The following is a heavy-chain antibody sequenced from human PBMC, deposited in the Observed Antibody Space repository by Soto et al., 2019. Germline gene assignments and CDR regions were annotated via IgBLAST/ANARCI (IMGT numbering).Heavy chain of an antibody. D-gene: IGHD3-22*01. CDR3: ARDVITYDYDSSGYSYFDY. CDR2: ITSSSNTI. J-gene: IGHJ4*02. Sequence: GGSLRLSCAASGFTFSSYSMNWVRQAPGKGLEWVSYITSSSNTIYYADSVKGRFTISRDNAKNSLYLQMNSLRAEDTAVYYCARDVITYDYDSSGYSYFDYWGQGTLVTVSS. V-gene: IGHV3-48*04. CDR1: GFTFSSYS.